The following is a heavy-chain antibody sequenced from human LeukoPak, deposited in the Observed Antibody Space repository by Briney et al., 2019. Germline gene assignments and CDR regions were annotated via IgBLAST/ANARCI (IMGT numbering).Heavy chain of an antibody. J-gene: IGHJ4*02. CDR3: ARDFMYNVNCAGC. D-gene: IGHD1-14*01. CDR1: GFTFSSYN. V-gene: IGHV3-21*01. CDR2: ISSSSSYI. Sequence: GRSLRLSCAASGFTFSSYNMNWDRQAPGKLLEWVSSISSSSSYIYYGDSGKGRFTISRDNAKNTLYLQMNSLRAEDTAVYYCARDFMYNVNCAGCWGQGTLVTVSS.